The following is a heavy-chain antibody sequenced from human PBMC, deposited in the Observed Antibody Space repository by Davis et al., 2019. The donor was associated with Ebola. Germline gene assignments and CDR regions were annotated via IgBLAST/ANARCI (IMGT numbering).Heavy chain of an antibody. V-gene: IGHV3-74*01. D-gene: IGHD5-24*01. CDR2: ITSDGSTT. Sequence: GESLKISCVASGFTFSTYWMQWVRQAPGEGLVWVSHITSDGSTTSYAESVRGRFTISRDNARNTLYLQMDSLRVEDTAIYYCVRDNYGVDYWGQGTLVTVSS. J-gene: IGHJ4*02. CDR3: VRDNYGVDY. CDR1: GFTFSTYW.